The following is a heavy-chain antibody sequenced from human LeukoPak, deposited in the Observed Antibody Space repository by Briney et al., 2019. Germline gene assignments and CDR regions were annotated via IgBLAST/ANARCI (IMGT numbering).Heavy chain of an antibody. Sequence: SAKVSCKASGGTFSSYAISWVRQAPGQGLEWMGGIIPIFGTANYAQKSQGRVTITADESTSTAYMELSSLRSDDTAVYYCARDLESSSGWFDYWGQGTLVTVSS. V-gene: IGHV1-69*13. J-gene: IGHJ4*02. D-gene: IGHD6-19*01. CDR1: GGTFSSYA. CDR2: IIPIFGTA. CDR3: ARDLESSSGWFDY.